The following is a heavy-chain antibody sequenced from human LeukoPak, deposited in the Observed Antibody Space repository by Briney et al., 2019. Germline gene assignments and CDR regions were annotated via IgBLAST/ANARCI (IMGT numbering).Heavy chain of an antibody. V-gene: IGHV3-23*01. CDR3: VRGADPCVRSLYSSCYYDNCCWYFDL. Sequence: SGGSLRLSCAASGFTFSTHAMSWVRQAPGKGLEWVSDISASGGSTYYADSVKGRFTISRDKSKNTLHLQMNSLRAEDTAVYYCVRGADPCVRSLYSSCYYDNCCWYFDLWGRGTLVTVSS. CDR1: GFTFSTHA. J-gene: IGHJ2*01. CDR2: ISASGGST. D-gene: IGHD3-22*01.